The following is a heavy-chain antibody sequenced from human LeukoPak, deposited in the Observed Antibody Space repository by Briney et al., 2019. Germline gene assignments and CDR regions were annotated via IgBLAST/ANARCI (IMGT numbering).Heavy chain of an antibody. V-gene: IGHV4-4*07. Sequence: SETLSLTCTVSGGSISSYYWSWIRQPAGKGLEWIGRIYTSGSTNYNPSLKSRVTMSVDTSKNQISLKVNSVTAVDTAVYYCARESYSSSYRFDFWGQGTLVTVSS. CDR2: IYTSGST. J-gene: IGHJ4*02. CDR3: ARESYSSSYRFDF. CDR1: GGSISSYY. D-gene: IGHD6-6*01.